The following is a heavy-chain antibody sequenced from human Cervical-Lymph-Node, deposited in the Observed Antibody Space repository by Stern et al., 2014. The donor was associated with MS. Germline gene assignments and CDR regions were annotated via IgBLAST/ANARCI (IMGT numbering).Heavy chain of an antibody. CDR2: ISYDGSDK. V-gene: IGHV3-30*01. J-gene: IGHJ4*02. D-gene: IGHD5/OR15-5a*01. Sequence: VQLVASGGGVVQPGRSLRLSCAASGFTFSYHAMHWVRQAPGKGLEWVALISYDGSDKNDADSVKGRFTISRDNSRNTLYLQMNSLRVDDTAVYYCARGGAVSTSDYYLDYWGQGILVTVS. CDR3: ARGGAVSTSDYYLDY. CDR1: GFTFSYHA.